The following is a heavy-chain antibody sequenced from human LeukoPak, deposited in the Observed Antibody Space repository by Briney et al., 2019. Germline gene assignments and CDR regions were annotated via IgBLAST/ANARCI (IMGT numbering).Heavy chain of an antibody. J-gene: IGHJ6*02. CDR1: GFTFSNYY. Sequence: PGGPLRLSCSASGFTFSNYYMSWIRQAPGKGLEWVSYVSTSGITLYYADSVKGRFIISRDNAKNSLFLQMNSLRAEDTAVYYCARGDYDKYGMDVWGQGTTVTVSS. CDR3: ARGDYDKYGMDV. V-gene: IGHV3-11*01. CDR2: VSTSGITL.